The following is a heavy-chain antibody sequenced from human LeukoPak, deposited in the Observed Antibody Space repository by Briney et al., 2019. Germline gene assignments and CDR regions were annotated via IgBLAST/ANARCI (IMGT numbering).Heavy chain of an antibody. D-gene: IGHD3-3*02. CDR3: ARHFYPVSSRTLDY. CDR2: IIPILGIA. V-gene: IGHV1-69*04. CDR1: GGTFSSYA. J-gene: IGHJ4*02. Sequence: SVKVSCKASGGTFSSYAISWVRQAPGQGLEWMGRIIPILGIANYAQKFQGRVTITADKSTSTAYMELSSLRSEDTAVYYCARHFYPVSSRTLDYWGQGTLVTVSS.